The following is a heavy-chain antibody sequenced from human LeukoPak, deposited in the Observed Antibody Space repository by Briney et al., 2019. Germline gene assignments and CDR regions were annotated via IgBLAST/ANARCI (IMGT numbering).Heavy chain of an antibody. CDR2: IHSADSNT. CDR3: AGARHGDYRWDY. D-gene: IGHD4-17*01. Sequence: GESLKISCKGSGYSFPNYWIGWVRQMPGKGLEWMGIIHSADSNTKYSPSFQGQVTISADKSISTAYLQWSGLKASDTAMYYCAGARHGDYRWDYWGQGTLVTVSS. V-gene: IGHV5-51*01. CDR1: GYSFPNYW. J-gene: IGHJ4*02.